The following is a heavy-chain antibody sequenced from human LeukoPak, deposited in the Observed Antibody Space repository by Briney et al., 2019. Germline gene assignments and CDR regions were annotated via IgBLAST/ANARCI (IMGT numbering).Heavy chain of an antibody. CDR2: IIPIFGIA. CDR1: GGTFSSYA. V-gene: IGHV1-69*04. J-gene: IGHJ5*02. CDR3: AREGVNNWFDP. Sequence: ASVEVSCKASGGTFSSYAISWVRQAPGQGLEWMGRIIPIFGIANYAQKFQGRVTITADKSTSTAYMELSSLRSEDTAVYYCAREGVNNWFDPWGQGTLVTVSS.